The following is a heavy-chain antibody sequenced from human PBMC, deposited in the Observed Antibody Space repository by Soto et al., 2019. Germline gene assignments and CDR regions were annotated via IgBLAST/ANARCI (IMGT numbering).Heavy chain of an antibody. CDR3: ASYREQLVLYGMDV. V-gene: IGHV1-18*01. CDR1: GYAFTSYV. J-gene: IGHJ6*02. D-gene: IGHD6-13*01. CDR2: ISAYNGNT. Sequence: QVQLVQSGAEVKKPGASVKVSCKASGYAFTSYVISWVRQAPGQGLEWMGWISAYNGNTNYAQKLQGRVTMTTDTSTSTAYMELRSLRSDDTAVYYCASYREQLVLYGMDVWGQGTTVTVSS.